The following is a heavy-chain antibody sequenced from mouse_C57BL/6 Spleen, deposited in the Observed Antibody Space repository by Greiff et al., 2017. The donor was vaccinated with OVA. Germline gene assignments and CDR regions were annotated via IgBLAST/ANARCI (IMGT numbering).Heavy chain of an antibody. J-gene: IGHJ3*01. CDR2: IYPGSGST. D-gene: IGHD2-5*01. V-gene: IGHV1-55*01. Sequence: QVQLQQPGAELVKPGASVKMSCKASGYTFTSYWITWVKQRPGQGLEWIGDIYPGSGSTNYNEKFKSKATLTVDTSSSTAYMQLSSLTSEDSAVYYCARVYYSNYWFAYWGQGTLVTVSA. CDR3: ARVYYSNYWFAY. CDR1: GYTFTSYW.